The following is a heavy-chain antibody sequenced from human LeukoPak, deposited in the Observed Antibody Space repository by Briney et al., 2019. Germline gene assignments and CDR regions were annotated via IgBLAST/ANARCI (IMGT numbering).Heavy chain of an antibody. V-gene: IGHV3-21*01. Sequence: GGSLRLSCAASGFTFSSYIMNWVRQAPGKGLEWVSSISSSSSYIYYADSVKGRFTISRDNAKNSLYLQMNSLRAEDTAVYYCARDIVVVGFDYWGQGTLVTVSS. J-gene: IGHJ4*02. CDR2: ISSSSSYI. D-gene: IGHD3-22*01. CDR3: ARDIVVVGFDY. CDR1: GFTFSSYI.